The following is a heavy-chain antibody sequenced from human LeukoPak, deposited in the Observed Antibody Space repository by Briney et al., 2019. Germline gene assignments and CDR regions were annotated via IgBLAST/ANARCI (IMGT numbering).Heavy chain of an antibody. CDR1: GFTFSSYA. J-gene: IGHJ4*02. Sequence: PGGSLRLSCAASGFTFSSYAMNWVRQAPGKGPEWVSYISSSSSTIYYADSVKGRFTVSRDNAKNSLYLQMNSLRDGDTAVYYCARGPYSGSYHYYDYWGQGTLVTVSS. D-gene: IGHD1-26*01. CDR2: ISSSSSTI. CDR3: ARGPYSGSYHYYDY. V-gene: IGHV3-48*02.